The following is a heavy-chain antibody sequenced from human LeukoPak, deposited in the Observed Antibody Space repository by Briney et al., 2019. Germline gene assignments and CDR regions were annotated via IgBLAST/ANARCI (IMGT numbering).Heavy chain of an antibody. CDR1: GGSISSYY. J-gene: IGHJ6*03. CDR2: IYYSGST. Sequence: KPSETLSLTCTVSGGSISSYYWSWIRQPPGKGLEWIGYIYYSGSTNYNPSLKSRVTISVDTSKNQFSLRLSSVTAADTAVYYCARDGSSGYYNYYYMDVWGKGTTVTVSS. CDR3: ARDGSSGYYNYYYMDV. D-gene: IGHD3-22*01. V-gene: IGHV4-59*01.